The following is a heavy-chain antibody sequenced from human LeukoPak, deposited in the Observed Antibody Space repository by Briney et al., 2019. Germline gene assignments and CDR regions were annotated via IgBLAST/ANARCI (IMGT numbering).Heavy chain of an antibody. CDR2: IYLGDSDT. D-gene: IGHD2-15*01. CDR3: ACSGGSRYNWFDP. CDR1: GYRFTSYW. V-gene: IGHV5-51*01. J-gene: IGHJ5*02. Sequence: GGSLQISCKGSGYRFTSYWIDWVRQMPGKGLDGRGIIYLGDSDTRYSPSFQGQVPISADKSISTAYLQWSSLKASDTAMYYCACSGGSRYNWFDPWGQGTLVTVSS.